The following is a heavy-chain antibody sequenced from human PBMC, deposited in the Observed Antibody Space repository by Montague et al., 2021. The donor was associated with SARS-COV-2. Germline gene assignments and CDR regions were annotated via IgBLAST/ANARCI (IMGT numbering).Heavy chain of an antibody. J-gene: IGHJ4*02. CDR1: GGSFSGYY. D-gene: IGHD5-18*01. Sequence: SETLSLTCVVYGGSFSGYYWSWIRQPPGKGLEWIGEINHSGSTNYNPSLKSRVTILVDTSKKQFSLRLNSVTAADTAVYYCARGGGYSYGALDYWGQGTLVTVSS. V-gene: IGHV4-34*01. CDR2: INHSGST. CDR3: ARGGGYSYGALDY.